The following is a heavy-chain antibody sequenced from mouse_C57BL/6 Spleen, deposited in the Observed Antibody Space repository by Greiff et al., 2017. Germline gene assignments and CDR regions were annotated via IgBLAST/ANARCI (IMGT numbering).Heavy chain of an antibody. J-gene: IGHJ2*01. CDR3: ARQRGPFDY. CDR2: ISSGGSYT. Sequence: EVKLQESGGDLVKPGGSLKLSCAASGFTFSSYGMSWVRQTPDKRLEWVATISSGGSYTYYPDSVKGRFTISRDNAKNTLYLQMSSLKSEDTAMYYCARQRGPFDYWGQGTTLTVSS. CDR1: GFTFSSYG. V-gene: IGHV5-6*01.